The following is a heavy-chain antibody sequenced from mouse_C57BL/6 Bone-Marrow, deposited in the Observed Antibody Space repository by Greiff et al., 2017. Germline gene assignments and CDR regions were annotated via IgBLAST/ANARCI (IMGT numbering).Heavy chain of an antibody. CDR3: AKNRGYDYDNAMDY. CDR2: IWRGGST. Sequence: VQLQQSGPGLVQPSQSLSITCTVSGFSLTSYGVHWVRQSPGKGLEWLGVIWRGGSTDYNAAFMSRLSITKDNSKSQVFFKMNSLQADDTAIYYCAKNRGYDYDNAMDYWGQGTSVTVSS. D-gene: IGHD2-4*01. CDR1: GFSLTSYG. V-gene: IGHV2-5*01. J-gene: IGHJ4*01.